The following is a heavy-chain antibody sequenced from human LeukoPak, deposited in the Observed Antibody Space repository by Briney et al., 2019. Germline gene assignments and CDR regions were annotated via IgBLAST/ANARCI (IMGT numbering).Heavy chain of an antibody. D-gene: IGHD6-19*01. CDR3: ARTKAVAGTVDWFDP. CDR2: IIPIFGTA. Sequence: SVKVSCKASGGTFSSYAISWVRQAPGQGLGRMGGIIPIFGTANYAQKFQGRVTITTDESTSTAYMELSSLRSEDTAVYYCARTKAVAGTVDWFDPWGQGTLVTVSS. CDR1: GGTFSSYA. J-gene: IGHJ5*02. V-gene: IGHV1-69*05.